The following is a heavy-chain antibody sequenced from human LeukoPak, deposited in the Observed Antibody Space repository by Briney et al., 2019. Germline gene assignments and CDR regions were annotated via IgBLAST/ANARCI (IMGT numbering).Heavy chain of an antibody. CDR2: ISYDGSNK. V-gene: IGHV3-30-3*01. D-gene: IGHD3-10*01. Sequence: GGSLRLSCAASGFTFSSYAMHWVRQAPGKGREWVAVISYDGSNKYYADSVKGRFTISRDNSKNTLYLQMNSLRAEDTAVYYCARGTQRLLWFGELNYYYMDVWGKGTTVTVSS. J-gene: IGHJ6*03. CDR1: GFTFSSYA. CDR3: ARGTQRLLWFGELNYYYMDV.